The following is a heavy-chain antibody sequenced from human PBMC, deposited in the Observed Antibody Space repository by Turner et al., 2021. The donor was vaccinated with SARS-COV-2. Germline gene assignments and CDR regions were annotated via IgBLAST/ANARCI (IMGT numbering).Heavy chain of an antibody. CDR2: LSGTGSST. V-gene: IGHV3-23*01. CDR3: AKGGTGNYGVSDY. D-gene: IGHD2-8*02. CDR1: GFSFISYA. J-gene: IGHJ4*02. Sequence: EVQLLESGGALIQPGGSLTLSCDASGFSFISYAMNWVRQAPGKGLEWISALSGTGSSTFYADSVRGRFTISRDNYKTTLYLQMNSLRVDDTAIYYCAKGGTGNYGVSDYWGQGTLVAVSA.